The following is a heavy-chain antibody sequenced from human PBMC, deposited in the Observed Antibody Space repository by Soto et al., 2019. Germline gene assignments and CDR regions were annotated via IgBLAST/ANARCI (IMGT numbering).Heavy chain of an antibody. V-gene: IGHV4-30-2*01. D-gene: IGHD4-17*01. CDR2: IYHSGST. CDR1: SGSISSGGYS. J-gene: IGHJ4*02. Sequence: PSETLSLTCAVSSGSISSGGYSWSWIRQPPGKGLEWIGYIYHSGSTYYNPSLKSRVTISVDRSKNQFSLKLSSVTAADTAVYYCARGVTTVTTIDYWGQGTLVTVSS. CDR3: ARGVTTVTTIDY.